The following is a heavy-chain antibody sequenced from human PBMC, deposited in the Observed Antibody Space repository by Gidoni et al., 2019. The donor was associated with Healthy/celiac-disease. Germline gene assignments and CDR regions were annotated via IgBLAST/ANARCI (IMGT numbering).Heavy chain of an antibody. D-gene: IGHD2-21*01. J-gene: IGHJ3*02. CDR3: ARGGSIAAFDI. Sequence: QVQLQESGPGLVKPSETLSLTCTVSGGSISSYYWSWIRQPPGKGLEWIGYIYYSGSTNYNPSLKSRVTISVDTSKNQFSLKLSSVTAADTAVYYCARGGSIAAFDIWGQGTMVTVSS. CDR1: GGSISSYY. V-gene: IGHV4-59*08. CDR2: IYYSGST.